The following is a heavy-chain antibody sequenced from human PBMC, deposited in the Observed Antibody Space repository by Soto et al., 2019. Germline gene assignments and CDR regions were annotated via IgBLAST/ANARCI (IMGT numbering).Heavy chain of an antibody. D-gene: IGHD3-22*01. V-gene: IGHV3-33*01. CDR1: GFTFSSYG. CDR2: IWYDGSNK. CDR3: ARDRTMIVVDNWYFDL. Sequence: QVQLVESGGGVVQPGRSLRLSCAASGFTFSSYGMHWVRQAPGKGMEWVAVIWYDGSNKYYADSVKGRFTISRDNSKNTLYLQMNSLRAEDTAVYYCARDRTMIVVDNWYFDLWGPGTLVTVSS. J-gene: IGHJ2*01.